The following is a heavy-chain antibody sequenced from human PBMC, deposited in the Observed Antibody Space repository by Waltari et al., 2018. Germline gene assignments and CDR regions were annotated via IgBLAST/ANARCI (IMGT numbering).Heavy chain of an antibody. D-gene: IGHD2-15*01. CDR1: GGSISNANSY. CDR3: ARDFGYSSAD. CDR2: IYYNGNT. Sequence: QVRLQESGPGLVKSSQTLSLTCTVSGGSISNANSYWSWSRQSPGKGLEWIGDIYYNGNTNKNPSLKSRITMSVDTSKNQFSLKLTSVTAADTAVYYCARDFGYSSADWGQGILVTVSS. J-gene: IGHJ4*02. V-gene: IGHV4-30-4*01.